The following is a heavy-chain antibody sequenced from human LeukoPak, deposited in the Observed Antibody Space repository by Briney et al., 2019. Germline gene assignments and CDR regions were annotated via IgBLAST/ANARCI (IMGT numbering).Heavy chain of an antibody. D-gene: IGHD2-8*02. CDR3: ARDAGTGDPYSWYSDL. J-gene: IGHJ2*01. CDR1: GFTVSSKY. Sequence: GGSLRLSCAASGFTVSSKYMSWVRQAPGKGLEWVSVIYSGGGTNYADSVKGRFTISRDNSKNTLYLQMNSLRVEDTAVYYCARDAGTGDPYSWYSDLWGRATQVTVSS. CDR2: IYSGGGT. V-gene: IGHV3-53*01.